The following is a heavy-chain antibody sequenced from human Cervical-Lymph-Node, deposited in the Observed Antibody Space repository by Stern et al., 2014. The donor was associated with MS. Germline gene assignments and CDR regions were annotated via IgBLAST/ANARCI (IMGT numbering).Heavy chain of an antibody. Sequence: QMQLVESGAEVKKPGSSVKGSCKASGGTFSSYAISWVRQHPGQGLEWMGGLIPIFGTANYAQKFQGRVTITAEESTRPTSMELSSLRSEDTAVYYCARSSGSYYYYYGMDVWGQGTTVTVSS. CDR3: ARSSGSYYYYYGMDV. CDR2: LIPIFGTA. J-gene: IGHJ6*02. CDR1: GGTFSSYA. V-gene: IGHV1-69*01. D-gene: IGHD1-26*01.